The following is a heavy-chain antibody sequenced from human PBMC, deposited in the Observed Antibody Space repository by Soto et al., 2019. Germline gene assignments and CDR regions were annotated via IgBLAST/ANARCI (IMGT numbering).Heavy chain of an antibody. J-gene: IGHJ5*02. V-gene: IGHV3-33*01. D-gene: IGHD2-15*01. Sequence: QVQLVESGGGVVQPGRSLRLSCAASGFTFSTYGMHWVRQAPGKGLEWVAIIWYDGSNKYYADSVKGRFTISRDNSRNTLYLQMNSLGAEDTAVYYCASVGLEPETQYCSGGSCFSASIDPWGQGTLVTVSS. CDR3: ASVGLEPETQYCSGGSCFSASIDP. CDR2: IWYDGSNK. CDR1: GFTFSTYG.